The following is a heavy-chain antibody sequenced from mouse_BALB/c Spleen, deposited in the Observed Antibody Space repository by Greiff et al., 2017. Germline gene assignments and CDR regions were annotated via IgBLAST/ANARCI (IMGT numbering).Heavy chain of an antibody. V-gene: IGHV5-17*02. Sequence: EVKLVESGGGLVQPGGSRKLSCAASGFTFSSFGMHWVRQAPEKGLEWVAYISSGSSTIYYADTVKGRFTISRDNPKNTLFLQMTSLRSEDTAMYYCARSPSYYDFAYWGQGTLVTVSA. CDR2: ISSGSSTI. D-gene: IGHD2-4*01. J-gene: IGHJ3*01. CDR3: ARSPSYYDFAY. CDR1: GFTFSSFG.